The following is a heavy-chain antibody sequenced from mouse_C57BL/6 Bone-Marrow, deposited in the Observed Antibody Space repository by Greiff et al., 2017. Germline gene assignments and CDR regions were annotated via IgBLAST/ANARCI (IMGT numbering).Heavy chain of an antibody. Sequence: QVQLKESGAELARPGASVKLSCKASGYTFTSYGISWVQQRTGQGLEWIGEIYPRSGNTYYNEKFKGKATLTADKSSSTAYMELRSLTSEDSAVYFCARWVITTVVAPYYFDYWGQGTTLTVSS. CDR1: GYTFTSYG. D-gene: IGHD1-1*01. CDR3: ARWVITTVVAPYYFDY. CDR2: IYPRSGNT. V-gene: IGHV1-81*01. J-gene: IGHJ2*01.